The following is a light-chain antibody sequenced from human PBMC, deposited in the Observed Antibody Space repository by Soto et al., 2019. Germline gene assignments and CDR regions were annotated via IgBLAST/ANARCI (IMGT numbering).Light chain of an antibody. J-gene: IGKJ1*01. V-gene: IGKV1-5*03. CDR3: QQYNSNSKT. CDR2: KAS. CDR1: QDISNY. Sequence: DIQMTQSPSSLSASVGDRVTITCQASQDISNYLNWYQQKPGKAPKLLIYKASSLESGVPSRFSGSGSGTEFTLTISSLQPDDFATYYCQQYNSNSKTFGQGTKVDIK.